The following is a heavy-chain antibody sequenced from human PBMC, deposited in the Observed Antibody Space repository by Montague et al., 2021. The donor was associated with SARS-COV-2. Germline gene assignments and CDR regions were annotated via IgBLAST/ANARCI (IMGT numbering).Heavy chain of an antibody. V-gene: IGHV3-9*01. CDR2: IGWRSGSI. CDR3: AKGQKIQWLVFNSAPDWFDP. CDR1: GFTFDDYV. D-gene: IGHD5-12*01. Sequence: SLRLSCAASGFTFDDYVMHWVRQAPGKGLEWVSGIGWRSGSIGYADSVKGRLTISRDNAKNSLYLQMNSLRAEDTALYHCAKGQKIQWLVFNSAPDWFDPWGQGTLVTVSS. J-gene: IGHJ5*02.